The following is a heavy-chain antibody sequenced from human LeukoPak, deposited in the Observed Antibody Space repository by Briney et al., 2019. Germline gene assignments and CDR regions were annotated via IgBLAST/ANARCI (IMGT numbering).Heavy chain of an antibody. CDR2: IYSSGGT. V-gene: IGHV3-66*01. CDR3: AKRPLSSCN. D-gene: IGHD5/OR15-5a*01. Sequence: GGSLRLSCAVSGFTMRDNDMTWVRRAPEKGLEWVSLIYSSGGTSYADSVKGRFTISKDNSKNTLYLQMNSLRAEDTAVYYCAKRPLSSCNWGLGTLVTVSS. J-gene: IGHJ4*01. CDR1: GFTMRDND.